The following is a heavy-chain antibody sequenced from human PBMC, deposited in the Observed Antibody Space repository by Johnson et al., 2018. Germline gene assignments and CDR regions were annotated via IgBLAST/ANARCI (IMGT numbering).Heavy chain of an antibody. J-gene: IGHJ6*02. CDR1: GFTFSTFG. V-gene: IGHV3-33*01. CDR2: VWYDGTNE. CDR3: ARDRVAYSYGYGIYDYYGLDV. Sequence: QVQLVESGGGVVQPGRSLRLSCAASGFTFSTFGMHWVRQAPGKGLEWVALVWYDGTNENYADSVKGRFTISRDNSKNTLYLQMNSLRAEDTAIYYCARDRVAYSYGYGIYDYYGLDVGGQGTTVTVSS. D-gene: IGHD5-18*01.